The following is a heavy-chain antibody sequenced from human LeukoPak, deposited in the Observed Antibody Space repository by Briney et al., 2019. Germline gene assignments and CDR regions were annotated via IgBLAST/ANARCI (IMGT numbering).Heavy chain of an antibody. CDR2: IKSKTDGGTT. V-gene: IGHV3-15*01. CDR1: GFTFSNAW. CDR3: TTASVVVPAAMTAEYFQH. Sequence: KSGGSLRLSCAASGFTFSNAWMSWVRQAPGKGLEWVGRIKSKTDGGTTDYAAPVKGRFTISRDDSKNTLYLQMNSLKTEDTAVYYCTTASVVVPAAMTAEYFQHWGQGTLVTVSS. D-gene: IGHD2-2*01. J-gene: IGHJ1*01.